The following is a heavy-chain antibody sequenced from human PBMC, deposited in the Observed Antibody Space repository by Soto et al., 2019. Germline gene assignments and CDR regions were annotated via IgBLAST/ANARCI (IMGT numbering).Heavy chain of an antibody. CDR1: GGTFSSYA. CDR3: ASSVAYYYYYGVDV. Sequence: QVQLVQSGAEVKKPGSSVKVSCKASGGTFSSYAISWVRQAPGQGLEWMGGIVPIFGTANYAQKSQGRVTITADECTSTAYMELSSLRSEDTAVYYCASSVAYYYYYGVDVWGQGTTVTVSS. J-gene: IGHJ6*02. V-gene: IGHV1-69*12. D-gene: IGHD6-19*01. CDR2: IVPIFGTA.